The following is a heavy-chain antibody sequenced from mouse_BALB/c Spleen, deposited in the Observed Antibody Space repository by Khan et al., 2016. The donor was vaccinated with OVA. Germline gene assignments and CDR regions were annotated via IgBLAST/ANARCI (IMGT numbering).Heavy chain of an antibody. J-gene: IGHJ2*01. CDR1: GYTFTTYW. V-gene: IGHV1-7*01. Sequence: VKLVESGAELAKPGASVQMSCKASGYTFTTYWMHWVKQRPGQGLEWIGYINPTSGYTDYSENFKDKATLSADKSSSTAYMHLSSLTSEDSAVYYCTRDRIDYWGQGTTLTVSS. CDR3: TRDRIDY. CDR2: INPTSGYT.